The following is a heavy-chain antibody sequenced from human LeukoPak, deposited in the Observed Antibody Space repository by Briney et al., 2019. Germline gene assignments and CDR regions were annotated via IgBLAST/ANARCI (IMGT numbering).Heavy chain of an antibody. Sequence: PGGSLRLSCAASGFTFSSYAMTWVRQAPGKGLEWVSSISSSSSYIYYADSVKGRFTISRDNAKNSLYLQMNSLRAEDTAVYYCARDPTWGIAAAEHYYYYYMDVWGKGTTVTVSS. J-gene: IGHJ6*03. D-gene: IGHD6-13*01. CDR1: GFTFSSYA. V-gene: IGHV3-21*01. CDR3: ARDPTWGIAAAEHYYYYYMDV. CDR2: ISSSSSYI.